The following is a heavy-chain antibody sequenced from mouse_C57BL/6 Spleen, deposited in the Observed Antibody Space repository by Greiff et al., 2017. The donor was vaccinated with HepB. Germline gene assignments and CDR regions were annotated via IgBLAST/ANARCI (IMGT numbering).Heavy chain of an antibody. Sequence: EVKLMESGGGLVKPGGSLKLSCAASGFTFSDYGMPWVRQAPEKGLEWVAYISSGISTIYYADTVKGRFTISRDNDKNTLFLQMTSLRSEDTAMYYCESAADYAWFAGWGQGTLVTVSA. CDR3: ESAADYAWFAG. D-gene: IGHD1-1*02. CDR2: ISSGISTI. V-gene: IGHV5-17*01. J-gene: IGHJ3*01. CDR1: GFTFSDYG.